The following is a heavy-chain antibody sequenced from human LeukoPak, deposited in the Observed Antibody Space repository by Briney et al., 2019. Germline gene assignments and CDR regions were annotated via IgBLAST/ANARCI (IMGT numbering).Heavy chain of an antibody. CDR3: ARDRDGGVGTIDY. V-gene: IGHV1-2*06. CDR2: ININSGGI. D-gene: IGHD3-3*01. CDR1: GYTFIDYW. Sequence: ASVKVSCKASGYTFIDYWIHWVRQAPGQGLEWMGPININSGGINYAQKFQGRVTMTRATSISTAYMELSRLRFDDTAVYYCARDRDGGVGTIDYWGQGTLVPVSS. J-gene: IGHJ4*02.